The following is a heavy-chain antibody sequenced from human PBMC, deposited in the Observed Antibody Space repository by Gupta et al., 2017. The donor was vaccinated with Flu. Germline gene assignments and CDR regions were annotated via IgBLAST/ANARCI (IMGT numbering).Heavy chain of an antibody. Sequence: WVRQAPGQGLEWMGWINPNSGGTNYAQKFQGRVTMTRDTSISTAYMELSRLRSDDTAVYYCARTETTESYDYWGQGTLVTVAS. J-gene: IGHJ4*02. CDR3: ARTETTESYDY. V-gene: IGHV1-2*02. D-gene: IGHD1-7*01. CDR2: INPNSGGT.